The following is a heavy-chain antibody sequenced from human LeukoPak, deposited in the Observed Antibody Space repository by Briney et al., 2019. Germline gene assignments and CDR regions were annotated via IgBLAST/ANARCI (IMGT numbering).Heavy chain of an antibody. D-gene: IGHD6-19*01. CDR3: ARDVGSNGSPTPFDY. CDR1: GGSISSNY. J-gene: IGHJ4*02. V-gene: IGHV4-4*07. Sequence: SETLSLTCTVSGGSISSNYWSWIRQPAGRGLEWIRRIYSYTSGSPDYNPSLKSRVTMSVEPSKNQVSLKLSSVTAADTAVYYCARDVGSNGSPTPFDYWGQGTLVTVSS. CDR2: IYSYTSGSP.